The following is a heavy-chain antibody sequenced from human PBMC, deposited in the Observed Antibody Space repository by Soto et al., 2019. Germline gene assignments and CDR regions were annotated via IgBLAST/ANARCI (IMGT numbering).Heavy chain of an antibody. V-gene: IGHV4-31*03. J-gene: IGHJ6*02. CDR3: ARSTCSGGSCYSYYYYGMDV. CDR2: IYYSGST. D-gene: IGHD2-15*01. Sequence: QVQLQESGPGLVKPSQTLSLTCTVSGGSISSGGYYWSWIRQHPGKGLEWIGYIYYSGSTYYNPSLKSRVTISVDTSKNQFSLKLSSVTAADTAVYYCARSTCSGGSCYSYYYYGMDVWGQGTTVTVSS. CDR1: GGSISSGGYY.